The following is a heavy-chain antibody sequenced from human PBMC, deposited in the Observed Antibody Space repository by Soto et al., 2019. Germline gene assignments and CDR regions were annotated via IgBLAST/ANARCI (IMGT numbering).Heavy chain of an antibody. V-gene: IGHV3-73*01. CDR1: GFTFSGSA. D-gene: IGHD1-1*01. Sequence: EVQLLESGGGLVQPGGSLRLSCAASGFTFSGSAMHWVRQASGKGLEWVGRIRSKANSYATAYAPSVKGRFTVSRDDSRNTTYLQLNSLKSEDTAVYYCTPEGTGFDYWGQGTLVTVSS. J-gene: IGHJ4*02. CDR2: IRSKANSYAT. CDR3: TPEGTGFDY.